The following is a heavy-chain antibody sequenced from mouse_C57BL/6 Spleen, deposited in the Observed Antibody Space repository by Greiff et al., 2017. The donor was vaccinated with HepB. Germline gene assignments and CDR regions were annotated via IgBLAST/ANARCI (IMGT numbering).Heavy chain of an antibody. CDR2: IYPRDGST. D-gene: IGHD2-1*01. J-gene: IGHJ3*01. CDR3: AKRGGNYKAWFAY. Sequence: VQGVESNAELVKPGASVKISCKVSGYTFTDHTIHWMKQRPEQGLEWIGYIYPRDGSTKYNEKFKGKATLTADKSSSTAYMQLNSLTSEDSAVYFCAKRGGNYKAWFAYWGQGTLVTVSA. V-gene: IGHV1-78*01. CDR1: GYTFTDHT.